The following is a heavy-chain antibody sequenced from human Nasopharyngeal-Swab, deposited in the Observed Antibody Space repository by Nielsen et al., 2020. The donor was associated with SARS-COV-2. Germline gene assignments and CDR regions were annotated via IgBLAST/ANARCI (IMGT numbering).Heavy chain of an antibody. CDR2: ISYDGSNK. CDR3: ARDRSYGFSHYMDV. D-gene: IGHD3-3*01. Sequence: GESLKISCAASGFTFSSYAMHWVRQAPGKGLEWVAVISYDGSNKYYADSVKGRFTISRDNSKNTLYLQMNSLRAEDTAVYYCARDRSYGFSHYMDVWGKGTTVTVSS. CDR1: GFTFSSYA. V-gene: IGHV3-30-3*01. J-gene: IGHJ6*03.